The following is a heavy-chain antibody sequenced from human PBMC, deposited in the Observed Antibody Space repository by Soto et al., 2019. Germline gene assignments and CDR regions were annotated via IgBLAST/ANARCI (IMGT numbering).Heavy chain of an antibody. J-gene: IGHJ3*02. V-gene: IGHV3-72*01. Sequence: GGSLRLSCAASGFTFSDHYMDWVRQAPGKGLEWVGRTRNKANSYTTEYAASVKGRFTISRDDSKNSLYLQMNSLKTEDTAVYYCARADRSGDAFDIWGQGTMVTVS. CDR1: GFTFSDHY. D-gene: IGHD7-27*01. CDR3: ARADRSGDAFDI. CDR2: TRNKANSYTT.